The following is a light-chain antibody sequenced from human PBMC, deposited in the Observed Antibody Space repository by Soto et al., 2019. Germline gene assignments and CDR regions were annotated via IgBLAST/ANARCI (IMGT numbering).Light chain of an antibody. Sequence: IQMTQSPSSVSASVGDTVTLSCQTSHGVSGWLAWYQQKPGKAPTLLIYTVSNLQSGVPSRFNGSSSRTEFSLTTTNPQPEDFATYFCQQGKTFPFTFGPGNKVEVK. V-gene: IGKV1-12*01. J-gene: IGKJ3*01. CDR3: QQGKTFPFT. CDR1: HGVSGW. CDR2: TVS.